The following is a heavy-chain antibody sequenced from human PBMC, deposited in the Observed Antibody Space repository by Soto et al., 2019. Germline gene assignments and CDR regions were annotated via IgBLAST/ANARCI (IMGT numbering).Heavy chain of an antibody. CDR2: ISSSSSYI. CDR3: AREQESGMIVVVKGYYDYGMDV. Sequence: VQLVESGGGLVKPGGSLRLSCAASGFTFSSYSMNWVRQAPGKGLEGVSSISSSSSYIYYADSVKGRFTISRDNDKTSLYLQMNSLRAEDTAVYYCAREQESGMIVVVKGYYDYGMDVWGQGTTVTVSS. D-gene: IGHD3-22*01. CDR1: GFTFSSYS. V-gene: IGHV3-21*01. J-gene: IGHJ6*02.